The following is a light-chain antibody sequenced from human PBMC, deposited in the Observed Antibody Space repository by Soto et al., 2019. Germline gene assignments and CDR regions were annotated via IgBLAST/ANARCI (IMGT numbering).Light chain of an antibody. J-gene: IGKJ1*01. V-gene: IGKV1-6*01. CDR2: AAS. CDR1: QAIRSD. Sequence: AIPMTQSPSSLSASVGDRVTITCRASQAIRSDLGWYQQKPGVAPKLLIYAASILQTGVPSRFSGRGSGTDFTLTIDSLQAEDFAIYFCLQDYSFPRTFGQGTKVEIK. CDR3: LQDYSFPRT.